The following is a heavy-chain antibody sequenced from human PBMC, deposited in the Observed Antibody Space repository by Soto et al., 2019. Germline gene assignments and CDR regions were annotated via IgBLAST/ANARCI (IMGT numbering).Heavy chain of an antibody. CDR1: GYSFTSYW. CDR2: IDPSDSYT. V-gene: IGHV5-10-1*01. D-gene: IGHD3-9*01. J-gene: IGHJ4*02. CDR3: AREVSDILTGYLTTPFDY. Sequence: PGESRKISGKGSGYSFTSYWISWVRQMPGKGLEWMGRIDPSDSYTNYSPSFQGHVTISADKSISTAYLQWSSLKASDTAMYYCAREVSDILTGYLTTPFDYWGQGTLVTVSS.